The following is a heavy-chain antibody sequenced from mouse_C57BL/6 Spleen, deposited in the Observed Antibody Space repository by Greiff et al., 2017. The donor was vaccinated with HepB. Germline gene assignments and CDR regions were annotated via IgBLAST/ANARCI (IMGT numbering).Heavy chain of an antibody. J-gene: IGHJ2*01. CDR2: TNPTNGRT. D-gene: IGHD1-1*01. V-gene: IGHV1S81*02. CDR3: ARIKKLVATYFDY. Sequence: VQLQQSGAELVKAGASVKMSCKASGYTFTSYWMHWVKQRLGQGLEWFAETNPTNGRTYYNEKFKSKATLTVDKSSSTADMRLSGPTVEDSAVYYCARIKKLVATYFDYWGQGTTLTVSS. CDR1: GYTFTSYW.